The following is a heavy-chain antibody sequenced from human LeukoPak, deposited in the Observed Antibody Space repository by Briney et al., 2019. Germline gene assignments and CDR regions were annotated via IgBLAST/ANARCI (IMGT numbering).Heavy chain of an antibody. Sequence: ASVKVSCKASGYTFTGYYMHWVRQAPGQGLEWMGWINPNSGGTNYAQKFQGRVTMTRGTSISTAYMELSRLRSDDTAVYYCARASHYYDSSGYYVFDYWGQGTLVTVSS. D-gene: IGHD3-22*01. J-gene: IGHJ4*02. CDR1: GYTFTGYY. V-gene: IGHV1-2*02. CDR2: INPNSGGT. CDR3: ARASHYYDSSGYYVFDY.